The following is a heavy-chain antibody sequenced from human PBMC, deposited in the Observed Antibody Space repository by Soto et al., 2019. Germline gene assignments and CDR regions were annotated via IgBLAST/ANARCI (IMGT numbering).Heavy chain of an antibody. J-gene: IGHJ4*02. CDR1: GFTFSSYG. Sequence: QVQLVESGGGVVQPGRSLRLSCAASGFTFSSYGMHWVRQAPGKGLEWVAVISYDGSNKYYADSVKGRFTISRDNSKNTLYLQMYSLTAEYTAVYYCAKMTTVGTDFDYWGQGTLVTVSS. CDR2: ISYDGSNK. V-gene: IGHV3-30*18. CDR3: AKMTTVGTDFDY. D-gene: IGHD4-17*01.